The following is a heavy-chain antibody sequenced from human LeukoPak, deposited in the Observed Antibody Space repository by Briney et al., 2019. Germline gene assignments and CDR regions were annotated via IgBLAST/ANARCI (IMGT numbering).Heavy chain of an antibody. V-gene: IGHV3-23*01. D-gene: IGHD2-15*01. CDR1: GFTFSGYA. J-gene: IGHJ3*02. Sequence: PGGSLRLSCAASGFTFSGYAMSWVRQAPGKGLEWVSVISAGGGSTCYADSVKGRFTVSRDNSKNSLYLQMSSLRAEDTAVYYCASGSLVVGTSAFDIWGQGTMVTVSS. CDR2: ISAGGGST. CDR3: ASGSLVVGTSAFDI.